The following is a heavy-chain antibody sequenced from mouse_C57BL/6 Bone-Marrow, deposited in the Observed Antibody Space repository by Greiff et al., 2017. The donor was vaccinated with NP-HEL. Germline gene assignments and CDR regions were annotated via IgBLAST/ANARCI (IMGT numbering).Heavy chain of an antibody. J-gene: IGHJ1*03. D-gene: IGHD1-1*02. CDR1: GYAFSSSW. Sequence: VQLQQSGPELVKPGASVKISCKASGYAFSSSWMNWVKQRPGKGLEWIGRLYPGDGDTNYNGKFKGKATLTADKSSSTAYMQLSSLTSEDSAVYFCARGYYAYWYFDVWGTGTTVTVSS. CDR2: LYPGDGDT. V-gene: IGHV1-82*01. CDR3: ARGYYAYWYFDV.